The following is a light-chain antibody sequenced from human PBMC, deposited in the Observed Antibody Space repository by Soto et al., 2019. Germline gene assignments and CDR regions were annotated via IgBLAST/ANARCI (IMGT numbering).Light chain of an antibody. J-gene: IGKJ2*01. V-gene: IGKV1-8*01. CDR1: QGISSY. CDR3: QQYYSYPPYT. Sequence: AIRMTQSPSSLSASTGDRVTITYRASQGISSYLAWYQQKPGKAPKLLIYAASTLQSGVPSRFSGSGSGTDFTLTISCLQSEDFATYYCQQYYSYPPYTFGQGTKLEIK. CDR2: AAS.